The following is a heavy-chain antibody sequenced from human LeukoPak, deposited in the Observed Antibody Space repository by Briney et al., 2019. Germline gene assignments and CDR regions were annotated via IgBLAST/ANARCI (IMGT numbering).Heavy chain of an antibody. D-gene: IGHD3-3*01. V-gene: IGHV2-26*01. CDR3: ARGYYDFWSGRRNFDY. CDR1: GFSLSNARMG. CDR2: IFSNDEK. J-gene: IGHJ4*02. Sequence: SGPTLVNPTETLTLTCTVSGFSLSNARMGVSWIRQPPGKALEWLAHIFSNDEKSYSTSLKSRLTISKDTSKRQVVLTMTNMDRVDTATYYCARGYYDFWSGRRNFDYWGQGTLVTVSS.